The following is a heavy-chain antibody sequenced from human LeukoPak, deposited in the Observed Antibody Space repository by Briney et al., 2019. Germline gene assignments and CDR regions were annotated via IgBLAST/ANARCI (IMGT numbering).Heavy chain of an antibody. CDR1: GGSINSHSYY. CDR3: VRLISTNTGYFDS. Sequence: SETLSLTCTVSGGSINSHSYYWGWIRQPPGKGLEWIGSVYYDGTSYSNPSLKSRVAVFVDTSRDQFSLDLSFVTAADTALYYCVRLISTNTGYFDSCGQGTLVSVSS. V-gene: IGHV4-39*01. J-gene: IGHJ4*02. D-gene: IGHD5-24*01. CDR2: VYYDGTS.